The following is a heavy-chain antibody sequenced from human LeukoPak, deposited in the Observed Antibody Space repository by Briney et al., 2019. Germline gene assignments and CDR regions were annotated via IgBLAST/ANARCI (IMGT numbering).Heavy chain of an antibody. CDR1: GFTFSSYG. CDR2: IWYDGSNK. J-gene: IGHJ3*02. V-gene: IGHV3-33*01. CDR3: ARDNGRGIRPDAFDI. Sequence: SGGSLRLSCAASGFTFSSYGMHWVRQAPGKGLEWVAVIWYDGSNKYYADSVKGRFTISRDNSKNTLYLQMNSLRAEDTAVYYCARDNGRGIRPDAFDIWGQGTMVTVSS. D-gene: IGHD1-14*01.